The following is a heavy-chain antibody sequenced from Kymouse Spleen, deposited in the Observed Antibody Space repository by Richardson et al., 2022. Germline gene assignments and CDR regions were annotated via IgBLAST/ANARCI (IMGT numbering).Heavy chain of an antibody. J-gene: IGHJ4*02. D-gene: IGHD6-13*01. Sequence: QVQLVESGGGVVQPGRSLRLSCAASGFTFSSYGMHWVRQAPGKGLEWVAVIWYDGSNKYYADSVKGRFTISRDNSKNTLYLQMNSLRAEDTAVYYCARNGRIAAAVPFDYWGQGTLVTVSS. V-gene: IGHV3-33*01. CDR3: ARNGRIAAAVPFDY. CDR1: GFTFSSYG. CDR2: IWYDGSNK.